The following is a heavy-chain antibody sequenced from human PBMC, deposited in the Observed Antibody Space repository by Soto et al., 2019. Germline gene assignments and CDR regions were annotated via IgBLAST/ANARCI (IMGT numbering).Heavy chain of an antibody. CDR3: ARGGSIDDD. V-gene: IGHV1-46*03. CDR1: GYTFTNYY. J-gene: IGHJ4*02. D-gene: IGHD1-26*01. CDR2: INPSGGST. Sequence: QVQLVQSGAEVKKPGASVKVSCKASGYTFTNYYMHWVRQAPGQGLEWMGIINPSGGSTTYAQEFQGRVTMTRDTSTSTVDMELSSLSAEDTAVYYCARGGSIDDDWGQGTLVTVSS.